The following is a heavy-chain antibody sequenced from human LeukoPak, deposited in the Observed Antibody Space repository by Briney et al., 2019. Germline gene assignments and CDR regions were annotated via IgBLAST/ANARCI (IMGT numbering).Heavy chain of an antibody. D-gene: IGHD3-3*01. Sequence: GRSLRLSCAASGFTFSSYGMHWVRQAPGKGLEWVAVISYDGSNKYYADSVKGRFTISRDNSKNTLYLQMNSLRGEDTAVYYCAKDPGKFWSGHDYWGQGTLVTVSS. CDR2: ISYDGSNK. J-gene: IGHJ4*02. CDR3: AKDPGKFWSGHDY. V-gene: IGHV3-30*18. CDR1: GFTFSSYG.